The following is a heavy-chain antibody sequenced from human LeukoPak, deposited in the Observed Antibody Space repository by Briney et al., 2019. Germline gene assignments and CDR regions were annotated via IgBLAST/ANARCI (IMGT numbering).Heavy chain of an antibody. CDR3: ARGARLFSGGSLGGGFDP. CDR1: GGTFSSYA. CDR2: IIPIFGTA. Sequence: SVKVSCKASGGTFSSYAISWVRQAPGQGLEWVGGIIPIFGTANYAQKFQGRVTITADESTSTAYMELSSLRSEDTAVYYCARGARLFSGGSLGGGFDPWGQGTLVTVSS. V-gene: IGHV1-69*13. D-gene: IGHD2-15*01. J-gene: IGHJ5*02.